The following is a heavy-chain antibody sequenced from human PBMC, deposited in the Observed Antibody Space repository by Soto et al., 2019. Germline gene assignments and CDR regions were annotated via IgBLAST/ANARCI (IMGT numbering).Heavy chain of an antibody. CDR1: GGSISSGDYY. Sequence: QVELQEAGPGLVRPSQTLSLTCTVSGGSISSGDYYWSWIRQPPGKGLEWIGYIYYSGSTYYNPSLKSRVTISVDTSKNQFSLKLSSVTAADTAVYYCARAFDILTRYYFDYWGQGTLVTVSS. J-gene: IGHJ4*02. CDR3: ARAFDILTRYYFDY. V-gene: IGHV4-30-4*01. CDR2: IYYSGST. D-gene: IGHD3-9*01.